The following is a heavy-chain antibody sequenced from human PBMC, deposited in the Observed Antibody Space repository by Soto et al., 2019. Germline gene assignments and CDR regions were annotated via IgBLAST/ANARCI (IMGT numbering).Heavy chain of an antibody. J-gene: IGHJ4*02. CDR2: TKRRSEGGTT. CDR3: TTDPTLVGPRGAF. D-gene: IGHD1-26*01. Sequence: GGLQRLYYAESGLIDSDAWRTWVHPTPAKGLEWVGHTKRRSEGGTTEYAAPVKGRFIMPREDSRNTLYLQMDSLKSDDSGVYYCTTDPTLVGPRGAFWGQGTLVTVSS. CDR1: GLIDSDAW. V-gene: IGHV3-15*01.